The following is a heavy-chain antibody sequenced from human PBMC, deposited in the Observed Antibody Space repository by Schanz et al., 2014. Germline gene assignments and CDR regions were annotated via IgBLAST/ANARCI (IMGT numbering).Heavy chain of an antibody. J-gene: IGHJ4*02. CDR3: ARDRQNIASPATGFDS. D-gene: IGHD6-13*01. V-gene: IGHV3-23*04. CDR1: GFTFSTYA. Sequence: EVQLVESGGGLVQPGGSLRLSCATSGFTFSTYAMSWVRQAPGKGLEWVSGISGSGVITYYEDSVKGRFTISRDNSKNTLYLQMNSLRSDDTALYYCARDRQNIASPATGFDSWGQGTLVTVSS. CDR2: ISGSGVIT.